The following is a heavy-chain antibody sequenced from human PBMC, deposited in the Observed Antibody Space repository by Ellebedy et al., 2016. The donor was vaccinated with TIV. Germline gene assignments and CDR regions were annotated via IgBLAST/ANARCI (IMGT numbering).Heavy chain of an antibody. D-gene: IGHD2-15*01. CDR1: GGSISSSSGYY. Sequence: MPSETLSLTCTVSGGSISSSSGYYWGWIRQPPGKGLEWLGNIYYTVSSYDNPSIRGRVSMSVNRSKNQFALNLTSVTAADTAIYYCARRIAGGRSRDIYSFDPWGQGTLVSVSS. CDR3: ARRIAGGRSRDIYSFDP. V-gene: IGHV4-39*01. J-gene: IGHJ5*02. CDR2: IYYTVSS.